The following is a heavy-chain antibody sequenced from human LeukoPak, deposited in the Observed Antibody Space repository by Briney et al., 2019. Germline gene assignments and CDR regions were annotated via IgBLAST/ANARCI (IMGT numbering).Heavy chain of an antibody. CDR3: ARNDRGRPADY. CDR2: MHYSGAT. J-gene: IGHJ4*02. V-gene: IGHV4-39*01. D-gene: IGHD1-26*01. CDR1: GASINNSPYY. Sequence: PSETLSLTCTVSGASINNSPYYWAWIRQPPGKELEWIVSMHYSGATYYNPSIKSRVTISIDTSKNQFSLRLTSVTAADTAVFYCARNDRGRPADYWGQGTLVTVSS.